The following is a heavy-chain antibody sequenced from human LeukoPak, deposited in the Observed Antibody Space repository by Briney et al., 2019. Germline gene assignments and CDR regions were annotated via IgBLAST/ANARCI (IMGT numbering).Heavy chain of an antibody. D-gene: IGHD6-6*01. CDR3: ARDGRLAARRVNDAFDI. Sequence: GGSLRLSCAASGFTFSSYAMTWVRQAPGKGLEWVSAVSGSGSTTYYADSVKGRFTISRDNAKNSLYLQMNSLRAEDTALYHCARDGRLAARRVNDAFDIWGQGTMVTVSS. CDR2: VSGSGSTT. CDR1: GFTFSSYA. V-gene: IGHV3-23*01. J-gene: IGHJ3*02.